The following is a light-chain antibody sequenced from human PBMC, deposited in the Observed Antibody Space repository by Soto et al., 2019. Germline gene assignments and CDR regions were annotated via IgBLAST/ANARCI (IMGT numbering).Light chain of an antibody. Sequence: EIVLTQSPGTLSLSPGERATISCRASQSVSSSYLAWYQQKPGQAPRLLIYGASSRATGIPDRFSGSGSGTDFTLTISRLEPEDFAVYYCQQYDSSPYTFGQGTKLEIK. CDR2: GAS. V-gene: IGKV3-20*01. CDR3: QQYDSSPYT. J-gene: IGKJ2*01. CDR1: QSVSSSY.